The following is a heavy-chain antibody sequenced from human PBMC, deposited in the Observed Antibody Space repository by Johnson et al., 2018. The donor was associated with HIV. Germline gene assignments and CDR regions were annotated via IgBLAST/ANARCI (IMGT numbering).Heavy chain of an antibody. J-gene: IGHJ3*02. Sequence: VQLMESGGGLVQPGGSLRLSCAASGFTFDDYGMSWVRQAPGKGLEWVSGINWNGGSTGYADSVKGRFTISRDNAKNSLYLQMGSLRAEDMAVYYCARGCGDCYPGDDAFDIWGQGTMVTVSS. V-gene: IGHV3-20*04. CDR2: INWNGGST. D-gene: IGHD2-21*02. CDR3: ARGCGDCYPGDDAFDI. CDR1: GFTFDDYG.